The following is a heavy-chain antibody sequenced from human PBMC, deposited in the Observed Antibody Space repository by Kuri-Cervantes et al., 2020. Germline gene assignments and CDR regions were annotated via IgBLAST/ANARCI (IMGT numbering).Heavy chain of an antibody. CDR3: ARVFIAARKPPFYYMDV. CDR2: IYHSGST. CDR1: GYSISSGYY. D-gene: IGHD6-6*01. J-gene: IGHJ6*03. Sequence: SETLSLPCAVSGYSISSGYYWGWIRQPPGKGLEWIGSIYHSGSTYYNPSLKSRVTISVDTSKNQFSLKLSSVTAADTAVYYCARVFIAARKPPFYYMDVWGKGTTVTVSS. V-gene: IGHV4-38-2*01.